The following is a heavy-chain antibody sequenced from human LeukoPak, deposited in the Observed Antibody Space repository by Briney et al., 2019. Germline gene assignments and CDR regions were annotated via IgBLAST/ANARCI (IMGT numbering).Heavy chain of an antibody. V-gene: IGHV1-69*05. CDR1: GGTFISYA. Sequence: GASVKVSCKASGGTFISYAISWVRQAPGQGLEWMGGIIPIFGTANYAQKFQGRVTITTDESTSTAYMELSSLRSEDTAVYYCARGYYDSSGYRYFDYWGQGTLVTVSS. CDR3: ARGYYDSSGYRYFDY. J-gene: IGHJ4*02. D-gene: IGHD3-22*01. CDR2: IIPIFGTA.